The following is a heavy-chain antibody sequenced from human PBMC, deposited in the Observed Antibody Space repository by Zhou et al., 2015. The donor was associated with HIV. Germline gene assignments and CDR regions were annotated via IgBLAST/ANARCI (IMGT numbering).Heavy chain of an antibody. Sequence: QVQLVQSGAEVKKPGSSVKVSCKASGGTFSSYAISWVRQAPGQGLEWMGGIIPIFGTANYAQKFQGRVTITADESTSTAYMELSSLRSEDTAVYYCARRMGSGSRTYFYYYYGMDVWGQGTTVTVSS. J-gene: IGHJ6*02. CDR2: IIPIFGTA. CDR1: GGTFSSYA. CDR3: ARRMGSGSRTYFYYYYGMDV. V-gene: IGHV1-69*01. D-gene: IGHD3-10*01.